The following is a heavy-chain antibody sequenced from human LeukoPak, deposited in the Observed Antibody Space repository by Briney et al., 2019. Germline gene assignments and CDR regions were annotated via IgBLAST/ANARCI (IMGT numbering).Heavy chain of an antibody. D-gene: IGHD3-22*01. CDR3: ARHTYYYDSSGYPDY. J-gene: IGHJ4*02. CDR2: IYHSGST. Sequence: SETLSLICAVSGYSISSGYYWGWIRQPPGKGLEWIGSIYHSGSTYYNPSLKSRVTISVDTSKNQFSLKLSSVTAADTAVYYCARHTYYYDSSGYPDYWGQGTLVTVSS. V-gene: IGHV4-38-2*01. CDR1: GYSISSGYY.